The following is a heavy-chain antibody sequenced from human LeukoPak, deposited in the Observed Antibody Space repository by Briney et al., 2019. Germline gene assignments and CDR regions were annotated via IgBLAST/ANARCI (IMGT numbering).Heavy chain of an antibody. D-gene: IGHD3-16*01. V-gene: IGHV3-21*01. CDR3: IRDLFDDYSLDY. J-gene: IGHJ4*02. CDR1: GFTFSSYS. Sequence: GGSLRLSCAASGFTFSSYSMNWVRQAPGKGLEWVSSINSDSSLMFYAESVRGRFTISRDNARNSLYLQMNSLRAEDTAVYYCIRDLFDDYSLDYWGQGALVTVSS. CDR2: INSDSSLM.